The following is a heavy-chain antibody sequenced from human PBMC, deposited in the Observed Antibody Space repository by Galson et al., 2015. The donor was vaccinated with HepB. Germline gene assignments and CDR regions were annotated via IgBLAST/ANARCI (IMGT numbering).Heavy chain of an antibody. Sequence: SVKVSCKASGGTFSSYTISWVRQAPGQGLEWMGRISAYNGNTNYAQKLQGRVTMTTDTSTSTAYMELGSLRSDDTAVYYCAREGWGQKGSNVLLWFGEPGDAFDIWGQGTMVTVSS. CDR2: ISAYNGNT. CDR1: GGTFSSYT. D-gene: IGHD3-10*01. V-gene: IGHV1-18*01. J-gene: IGHJ3*02. CDR3: AREGWGQKGSNVLLWFGEPGDAFDI.